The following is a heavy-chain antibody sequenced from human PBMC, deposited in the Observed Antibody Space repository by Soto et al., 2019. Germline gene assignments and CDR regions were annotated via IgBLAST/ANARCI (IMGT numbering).Heavy chain of an antibody. CDR2: TNHRGTT. CDR1: GGSFSGYF. D-gene: IGHD2-2*01. Sequence: QVHLQQWGAGLLKPSETLPLTCAVSGGSFSGYFWSWIRQSPGKGLEWIGETNHRGTTNYNPSLESRVTISPETSKNQFSLKLRSVTAADTAVYYCARRSPAFCSASTCYGHFEFWGQGTLATVSS. V-gene: IGHV4-34*01. J-gene: IGHJ4*02. CDR3: ARRSPAFCSASTCYGHFEF.